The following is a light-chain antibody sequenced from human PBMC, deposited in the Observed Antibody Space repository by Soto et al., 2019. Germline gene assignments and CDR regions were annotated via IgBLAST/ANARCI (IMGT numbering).Light chain of an antibody. J-gene: IGLJ2*01. V-gene: IGLV2-14*03. CDR1: SSDVGDHNS. Sequence: QSALTQPASVSGSPGQSITISRTGTSSDVGDHNSVSWYQQQPGKAPKLMIYAVSNRPSGVSNRFSGSKSGNTASLTISGLQAEDEADYYCSSYTTSTTVIFGGGTKVTVL. CDR3: SSYTTSTTVI. CDR2: AVS.